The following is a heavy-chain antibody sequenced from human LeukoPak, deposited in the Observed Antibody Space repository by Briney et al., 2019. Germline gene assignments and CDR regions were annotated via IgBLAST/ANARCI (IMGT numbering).Heavy chain of an antibody. CDR3: GRDPKGSYDSSEENLLAP. D-gene: IGHD3-16*01. V-gene: IGHV1-69*13. Sequence: GASVKLSCKAAGATFTSYAISWGRQAPGQGLEWMGGIIPIFGTANSAQKFQGRATITAEESTSTAYLELRSLRSEDTAVYYCGRDPKGSYDSSEENLLAPWGEGRLVTVSS. CDR2: IIPIFGTA. J-gene: IGHJ5*02. CDR1: GATFTSYA.